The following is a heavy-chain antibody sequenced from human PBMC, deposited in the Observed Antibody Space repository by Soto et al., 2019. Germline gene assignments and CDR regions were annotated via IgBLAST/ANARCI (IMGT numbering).Heavy chain of an antibody. D-gene: IGHD3-3*01. J-gene: IGHJ4*02. CDR1: GGSISSYY. V-gene: IGHV4-59*08. CDR3: ARQAYDFWSGYPNAYYFDY. Sequence: ASETLSLTCTVSGGSISSYYWSWIRQPPGKGLEWIGYIYYSGSTNYNPSLKSRVTISVDTSKNQFSLKLSSVTAADTAVYYCARQAYDFWSGYPNAYYFDYWGQGTLVTISS. CDR2: IYYSGST.